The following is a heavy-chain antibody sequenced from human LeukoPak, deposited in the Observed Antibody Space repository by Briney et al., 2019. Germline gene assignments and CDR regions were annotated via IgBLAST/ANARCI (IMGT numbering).Heavy chain of an antibody. V-gene: IGHV3-30*04. Sequence: GRSLRLSCAASGLTFNRYAMHWVRQAPGKGLEWVAVISYDGSNKYYAGSVKGRFTISRDNAKNSLYLQMNSLRVEDTAFYYCAKDNRRHYTSGPNPDSLHWGQGALVTVSS. CDR2: ISYDGSNK. CDR1: GLTFNRYA. D-gene: IGHD6-19*01. J-gene: IGHJ4*02. CDR3: AKDNRRHYTSGPNPDSLH.